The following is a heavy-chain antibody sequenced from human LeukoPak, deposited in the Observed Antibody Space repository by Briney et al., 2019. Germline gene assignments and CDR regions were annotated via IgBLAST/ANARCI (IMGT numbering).Heavy chain of an antibody. CDR2: IYYSGST. CDR3: ARLGDGDNLRYFDY. CDR1: GDSISGNY. Sequence: SETLSLTCTVSGDSISGNYRTWIRQPPGKGLEWIGYIYYSGSTNYNASLKSRVTISVDTSKNQFSLKLSSVTAADTAVYYCARLGDGDNLRYFDYWGQGTLVTVSS. D-gene: IGHD5-24*01. V-gene: IGHV4-59*08. J-gene: IGHJ4*02.